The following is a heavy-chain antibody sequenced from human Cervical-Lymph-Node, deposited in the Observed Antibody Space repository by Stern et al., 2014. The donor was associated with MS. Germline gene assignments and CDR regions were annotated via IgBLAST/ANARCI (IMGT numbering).Heavy chain of an antibody. CDR2: IIPNSGTT. J-gene: IGHJ4*02. CDR1: GDTFTRHA. V-gene: IGHV1-69*01. D-gene: IGHD4-11*01. Sequence: VQLGQSGAAVKKPGSSVKVSCQTSGDTFTRHAINWVRQAPGQGLEWMGGIIPNSGTTNHAQTLRDRVTITADASTNTVYMELSSLRSEDTAVYFCARAGGSTVGYYVDYWGQGTLVTVSS. CDR3: ARAGGSTVGYYVDY.